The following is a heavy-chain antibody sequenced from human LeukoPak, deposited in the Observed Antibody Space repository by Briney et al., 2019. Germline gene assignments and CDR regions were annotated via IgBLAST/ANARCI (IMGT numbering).Heavy chain of an antibody. CDR3: ARVIVYLSGYSYGSDGGYYFDY. Sequence: SETLSLTCAVHGGSFSGYYWSWIRQPPGKGLEWIGEINHSGSTNYNPSLKSRVTISVDTSKNQFSLKLSSVTAADTAVYYCARVIVYLSGYSYGSDGGYYFDYWGQGTLVTVSS. CDR1: GGSFSGYY. D-gene: IGHD5-18*01. V-gene: IGHV4-34*01. J-gene: IGHJ4*02. CDR2: INHSGST.